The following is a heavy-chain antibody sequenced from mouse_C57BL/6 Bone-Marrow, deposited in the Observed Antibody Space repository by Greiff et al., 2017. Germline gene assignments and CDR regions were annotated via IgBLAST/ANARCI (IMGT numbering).Heavy chain of an antibody. CDR3: ARSSRTAQAPRAMDY. Sequence: QVQLQQPGTELVKPGASVTLSCKASGYTFTSYWLHWVKQRPRQGLEWIGNINPSNGGTNYNEKFKSKATLTVDKSSSTAYMQLSSLTSEDSAVYYCARSSRTAQAPRAMDYWGQGTSVTVSS. CDR2: INPSNGGT. V-gene: IGHV1-53*01. J-gene: IGHJ4*01. D-gene: IGHD3-2*02. CDR1: GYTFTSYW.